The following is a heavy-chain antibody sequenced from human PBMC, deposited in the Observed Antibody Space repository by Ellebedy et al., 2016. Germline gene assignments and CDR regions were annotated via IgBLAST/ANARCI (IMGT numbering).Heavy chain of an antibody. V-gene: IGHV4-59*08. CDR3: ARARDLSFDP. CDR1: GGSINSDY. D-gene: IGHD5/OR15-5a*01. J-gene: IGHJ5*02. CDR2: IYYRGST. Sequence: SETLSLXXTVSGGSINSDYWSWIRQPPGKGLEWIGYIYYRGSTNYNPSLKSRVTMSLDTSKNQFSLKLSSVTAADTAVYYCARARDLSFDPWGQGTLVTVSS.